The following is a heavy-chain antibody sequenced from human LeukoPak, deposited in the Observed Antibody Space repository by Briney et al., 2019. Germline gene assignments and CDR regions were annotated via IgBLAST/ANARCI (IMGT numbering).Heavy chain of an antibody. CDR3: YVWGSYRYPSFDY. CDR1: GFTFTSSA. Sequence: SVKFSCKASGFTFTSSAVQWVRQARGQRLEWIGWIVVGSGNTNYAQKFQERVTITRDMSTSTAYMELSSLRSEDTAVYYCYVWGSYRYPSFDYWGPGTLVTVSS. D-gene: IGHD3-16*02. CDR2: IVVGSGNT. V-gene: IGHV1-58*01. J-gene: IGHJ4*02.